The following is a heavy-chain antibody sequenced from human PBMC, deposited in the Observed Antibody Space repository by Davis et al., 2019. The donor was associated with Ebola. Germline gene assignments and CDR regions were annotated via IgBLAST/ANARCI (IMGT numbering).Heavy chain of an antibody. CDR2: ISYDGSNK. Sequence: GESLKISCAASGFTFSSYAMHWVRQAPGKGLEWVAVISYDGSNKYYADSVKGRFTISRDNSKNTLYLQMNSLRAEDTAVYYCARALRRTAYFDYWGQGTLVTVSS. CDR1: GFTFSSYA. D-gene: IGHD3-16*01. CDR3: ARALRRTAYFDY. V-gene: IGHV3-30-3*01. J-gene: IGHJ4*02.